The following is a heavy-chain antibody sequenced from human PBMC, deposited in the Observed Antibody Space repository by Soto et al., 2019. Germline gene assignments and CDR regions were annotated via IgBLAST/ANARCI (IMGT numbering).Heavy chain of an antibody. D-gene: IGHD3-9*01. V-gene: IGHV5-51*01. CDR3: ARLRILPAPTPDHY. Sequence: PGESLKISCKGSGYSFTSYWIGLVRQIPGKGLEWMGIIYPGDSDTRYSPSFHGQVTISADKSISTAYLQWSSLKASDTAMYYCARLRILPAPTPDHYWGQGTLVTVSS. CDR1: GYSFTSYW. CDR2: IYPGDSDT. J-gene: IGHJ4*02.